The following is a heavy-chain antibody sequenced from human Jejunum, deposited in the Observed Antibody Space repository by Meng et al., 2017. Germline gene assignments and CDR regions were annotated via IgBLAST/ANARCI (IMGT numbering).Heavy chain of an antibody. J-gene: IGHJ4*02. CDR3: AKVIAPYYFDY. D-gene: IGHD2/OR15-2a*01. CDR2: TSDSGGRK. CDR1: GFTFSSQS. V-gene: IGHV3-23*01. Sequence: EVQLSESGGDLVQPGGSLRRSWAASGFTFSSQSMSWVRQAPGKGLGWVSGTSDSGGRKYYADSVRGRFTISRDSSKNTLYLQMNSLRAEDTAVYYCAKVIAPYYFDYWGQGTLVTVSS.